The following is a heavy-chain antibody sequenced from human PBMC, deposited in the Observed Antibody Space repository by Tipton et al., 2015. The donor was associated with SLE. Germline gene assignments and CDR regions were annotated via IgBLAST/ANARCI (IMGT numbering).Heavy chain of an antibody. D-gene: IGHD6-13*01. V-gene: IGHV4-34*01. CDR3: ARGLAAAGIPFDY. J-gene: IGHJ4*02. CDR1: GFTFSSYA. Sequence: LRLSCAASGFTFSSYAMSWVRQAPGKGLEWIGEINHSGSTNYNPSLKSRVTISVDTSKNQFSLKLSSVTAADTAVYYCARGLAAAGIPFDYWGQGTLVTVSS. CDR2: INHSGST.